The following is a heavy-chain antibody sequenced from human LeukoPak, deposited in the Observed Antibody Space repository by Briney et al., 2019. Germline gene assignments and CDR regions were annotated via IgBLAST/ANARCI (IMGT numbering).Heavy chain of an antibody. Sequence: GGSLRLSCAASGFTFSSYAMSWVRQAPGKGPEWVSAISGSGGSTYYADSVKGRFTISRDNSKNTLYLQMNSLRAEDTAVYYCAKDQLKRGSYDFWSGYYRYWGQGTLVTVSS. CDR3: AKDQLKRGSYDFWSGYYRY. CDR1: GFTFSSYA. V-gene: IGHV3-23*01. CDR2: ISGSGGST. J-gene: IGHJ4*02. D-gene: IGHD3-3*01.